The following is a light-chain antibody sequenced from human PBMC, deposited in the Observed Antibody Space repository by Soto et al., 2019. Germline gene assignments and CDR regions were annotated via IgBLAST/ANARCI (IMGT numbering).Light chain of an antibody. J-gene: IGKJ1*01. V-gene: IGKV3-20*01. CDR1: QSVSSSY. CDR2: GAS. CDR3: QQYGSSPWT. Sequence: EIVVTQSPGTLPLSPGERATLSCRASQSVSSSYLAWYQQKPGQAPRLLIYGASSRATGIPDRFSGSGSGTDFTLTISRLEPEDFAVYYCQQYGSSPWTFGQGTKVDIK.